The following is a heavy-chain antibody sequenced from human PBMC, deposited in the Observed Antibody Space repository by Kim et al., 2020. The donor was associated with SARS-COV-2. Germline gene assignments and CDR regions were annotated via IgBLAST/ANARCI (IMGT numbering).Heavy chain of an antibody. CDR2: ITHEGSKK. CDR1: GFTFNNFG. V-gene: IGHV3-30*18. J-gene: IGHJ3*01. Sequence: GGSLRLSCAASGFTFNNFGMHWVRQAPGKGLEWVAIITHEGSKKHYADSVNGRFTISRDSLKNTMSLQMSSLTAEDTAVYYCVKANVFIWLGKFHDDAFGLWGQGTMVTVSS. D-gene: IGHD3-10*01. CDR3: VKANVFIWLGKFHDDAFGL.